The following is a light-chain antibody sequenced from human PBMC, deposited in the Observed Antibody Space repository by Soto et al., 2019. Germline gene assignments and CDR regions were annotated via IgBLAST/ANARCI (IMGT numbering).Light chain of an antibody. Sequence: DIQMTQSPSSLSASVGDRVTITCRASQSISSYLNWYQQKPGKAPKLLIYAASSLQSGVPSRFSGSGPGTDFTRTISSLQPEDFATYYCQQSYSTPLTFGRGTKVEIK. CDR2: AAS. J-gene: IGKJ1*01. CDR1: QSISSY. V-gene: IGKV1-39*01. CDR3: QQSYSTPLT.